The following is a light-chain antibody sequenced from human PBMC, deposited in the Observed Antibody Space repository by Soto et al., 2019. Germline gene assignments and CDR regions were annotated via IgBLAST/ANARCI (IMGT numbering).Light chain of an antibody. Sequence: QAVVTQPPSASGTPGQTVTISCSGSTSNIGNNYVYWYQQFPGTAPNLLIYRSDQRPSGVPDRISGSKSGTSASLAVSGLRSDDEADYYCAAWDDSLSVWVFGGGTQLTVL. CDR2: RSD. CDR3: AAWDDSLSVWV. V-gene: IGLV1-47*01. J-gene: IGLJ3*02. CDR1: TSNIGNNY.